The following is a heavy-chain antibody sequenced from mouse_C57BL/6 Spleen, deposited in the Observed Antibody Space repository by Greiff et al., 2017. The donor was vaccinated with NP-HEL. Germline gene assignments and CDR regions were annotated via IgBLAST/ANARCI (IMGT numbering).Heavy chain of an antibody. CDR2: IYPGSGST. D-gene: IGHD1-1*01. Sequence: VKLQQPGAELVKPGASVKMSCKASGYTFTSYWITWVKQRPGQGLEWIGDIYPGSGSTNYNEKFKSKATLTVDTSSSTAYMQLSSLTSEDSAVYYCARGNYYGSSPYYFDYWGQGTTLTVSS. CDR1: GYTFTSYW. J-gene: IGHJ2*01. V-gene: IGHV1-55*01. CDR3: ARGNYYGSSPYYFDY.